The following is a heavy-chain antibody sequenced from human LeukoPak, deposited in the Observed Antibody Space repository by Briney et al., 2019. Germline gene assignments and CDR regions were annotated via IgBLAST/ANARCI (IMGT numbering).Heavy chain of an antibody. CDR1: GGSISSGNFY. J-gene: IGHJ4*02. CDR3: ARRWGSGVDY. CDR2: IYYSGST. D-gene: IGHD3-10*01. Sequence: SETLSLTCTVSGGSISSGNFYWSWIRQPPGKGLEWIGYIYYSGSTNYNPSLKSRVTISVDTSKNQFSLKLSSVTAADTAVYYCARRWGSGVDYWGQGTLVTVSS. V-gene: IGHV4-61*01.